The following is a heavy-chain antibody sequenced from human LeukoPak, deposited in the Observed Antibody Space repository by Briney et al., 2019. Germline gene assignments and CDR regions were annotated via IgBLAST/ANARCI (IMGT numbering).Heavy chain of an antibody. CDR2: ISWNGGSI. CDR3: AKDLGYCSGGSCGNFDY. V-gene: IGHV3-9*01. J-gene: IGHJ4*02. CDR1: GFTFDDYA. D-gene: IGHD2-15*01. Sequence: GGSLRLSCAASGFTFDDYAMHWVRQAPGKGLEWVSGISWNGGSIGYADSVKGRFTISRDNAKNSLYLQMNSLRAEDTALYYCAKDLGYCSGGSCGNFDYWGQGTLVTVSS.